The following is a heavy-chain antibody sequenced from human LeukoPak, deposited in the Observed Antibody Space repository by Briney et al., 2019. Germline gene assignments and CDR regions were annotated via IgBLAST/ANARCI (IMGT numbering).Heavy chain of an antibody. Sequence: GGSLRLSCAASGFTVSSSYMYWVRQTPGKGLEWVSFFYRGDSTYYAESVRGRFTISRDNSKNTLYLLMNSLIPEDTAVYYCAREVVSSPSYFDSWGQGTLVTVSS. V-gene: IGHV3-53*01. J-gene: IGHJ4*02. CDR2: FYRGDST. CDR3: AREVVSSPSYFDS. D-gene: IGHD2-15*01. CDR1: GFTVSSSY.